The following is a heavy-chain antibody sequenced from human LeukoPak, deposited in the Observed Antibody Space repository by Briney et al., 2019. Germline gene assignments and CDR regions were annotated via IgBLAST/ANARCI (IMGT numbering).Heavy chain of an antibody. CDR2: IYYSGST. D-gene: IGHD2-15*01. V-gene: IGHV4-59*08. J-gene: IGHJ4*02. CDR1: GGSISSYY. CDR3: GRRSGSITKFDY. Sequence: SETLSLTCTVSGGSISSYYWSWIRQPPRKGLEWVGYIYYSGSTNSNPSLKSRVTISVDTSKNQISLKLRSVTAADTAPYYYGRRSGSITKFDYCGEGALGTVSS.